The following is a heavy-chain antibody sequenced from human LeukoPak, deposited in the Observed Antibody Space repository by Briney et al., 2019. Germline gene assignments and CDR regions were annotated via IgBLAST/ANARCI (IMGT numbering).Heavy chain of an antibody. CDR3: AKAHPGNSGYDLDRFDY. CDR2: ISGSGGST. Sequence: PGGSLRLSCAASGFTFSSYAMSWVRQAPGKGLEWVSAISGSGGSTYYADSVKGRFTISRDNSKNTLYLQMNSLRAEDTAVYYCAKAHPGNSGYDLDRFDYWGREPWSPSPQ. V-gene: IGHV3-23*01. J-gene: IGHJ4*02. CDR1: GFTFSSYA. D-gene: IGHD5-12*01.